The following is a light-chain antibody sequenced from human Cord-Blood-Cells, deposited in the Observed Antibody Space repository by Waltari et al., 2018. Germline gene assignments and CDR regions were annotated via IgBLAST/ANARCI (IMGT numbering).Light chain of an antibody. CDR1: SSDVGGYNY. Sequence: QSALTQPASVSGSPGQSITLSCTGTSSDVGGYNYVSWSHQPPGKAPKLMIFEVSNRPSGVSNRVSGSKSGNTASLTISGLQAEDEAGYYCSSYTSSSTLVFGTGTKVTVL. CDR2: EVS. V-gene: IGLV2-14*01. J-gene: IGLJ1*01. CDR3: SSYTSSSTLV.